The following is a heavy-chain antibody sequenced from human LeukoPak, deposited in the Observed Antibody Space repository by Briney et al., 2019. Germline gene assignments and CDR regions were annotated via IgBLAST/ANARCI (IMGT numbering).Heavy chain of an antibody. Sequence: SETLSLTCTVSGGSISSGSYYWSWIRQPAGKGLEWIGRIYTSGSTNYNPSLKSRVTISVDTSKNQFSLKLSSVTAADTAVYYCARAERWVSNAFDIWGQGTMGTVSS. CDR1: GGSISSGSYY. CDR3: ARAERWVSNAFDI. J-gene: IGHJ3*02. CDR2: IYTSGST. D-gene: IGHD1-1*01. V-gene: IGHV4-61*02.